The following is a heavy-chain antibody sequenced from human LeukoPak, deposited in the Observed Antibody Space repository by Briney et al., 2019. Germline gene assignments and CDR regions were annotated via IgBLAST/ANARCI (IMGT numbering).Heavy chain of an antibody. CDR1: GYTFTSYG. D-gene: IGHD5-18*01. Sequence: GASVKVSCKASGYTFTSYGISSVRQAPGQGLEWMGWISAYNGNTNYAQKLQGRVTMTTDTSTSTAYMELRSLRSDDTAVYYCARDRAGYSYGPTWPIDYWGQGTLVTVSS. CDR2: ISAYNGNT. J-gene: IGHJ4*02. CDR3: ARDRAGYSYGPTWPIDY. V-gene: IGHV1-18*04.